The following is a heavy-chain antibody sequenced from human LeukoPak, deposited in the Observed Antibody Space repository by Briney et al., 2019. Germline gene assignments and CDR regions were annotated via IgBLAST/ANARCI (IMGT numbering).Heavy chain of an antibody. CDR1: GFTFNTYT. D-gene: IGHD1-26*01. CDR2: ICSGSGSM. Sequence: GGSLRLSCAASGFTFNTYTMNWVRRAPGKGLEWVSSICSGSGSMFYIDSVRGRFTISRDNARNSLYLQMNSLRVEDTAVYYCARDPYSGGYSDYYYYYMDVWGKGTTVTVSS. J-gene: IGHJ6*03. CDR3: ARDPYSGGYSDYYYYYMDV. V-gene: IGHV3-21*01.